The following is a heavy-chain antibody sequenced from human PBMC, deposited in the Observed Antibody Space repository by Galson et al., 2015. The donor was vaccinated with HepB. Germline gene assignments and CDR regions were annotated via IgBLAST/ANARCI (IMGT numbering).Heavy chain of an antibody. D-gene: IGHD5-12*01. J-gene: IGHJ3*01. V-gene: IGHV1-18*01. Sequence: SVKVSCKASGYTFTMFDISWVRQAPGQGLEWMGWISTYNGNTNYAQRFQGRVTITADRSTSTAYVVLSSLGSEDTAVYYCARVGGYENAFDLWGQGTMVTVSS. CDR2: ISTYNGNT. CDR1: GYTFTMFD. CDR3: ARVGGYENAFDL.